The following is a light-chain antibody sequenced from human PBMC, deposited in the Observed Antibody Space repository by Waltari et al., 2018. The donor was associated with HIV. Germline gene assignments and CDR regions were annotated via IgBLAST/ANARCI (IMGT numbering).Light chain of an antibody. J-gene: IGKJ1*01. CDR2: WAS. Sequence: DIVMTQSPDSLAVSLGERATINCKSGQSVLDSSNNKNYLAWYQQKPGQPPKLLIYWASTRESGVPDRFSGSGSGTDFTLTISSLQAEDVAVYYCQQYYTNPRTFGQGTKVEIK. CDR1: QSVLDSSNNKNY. CDR3: QQYYTNPRT. V-gene: IGKV4-1*01.